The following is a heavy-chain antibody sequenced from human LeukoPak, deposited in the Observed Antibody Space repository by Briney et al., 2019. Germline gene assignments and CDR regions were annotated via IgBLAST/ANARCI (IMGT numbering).Heavy chain of an antibody. CDR2: IYYSGST. CDR1: GDSVSTSSYY. CDR3: ARHKDYYYSYMDV. V-gene: IGHV4-39*01. Sequence: SETLSLTCSVSGDSVSTSSYYWGRTRQPPGNGLEWIGTIYYSGSTYYNPSLTSRVTISVDTSKNQFSLNLSSVTAADTAVYYCARHKDYYYSYMDVWGKGTTVTISS. J-gene: IGHJ6*03.